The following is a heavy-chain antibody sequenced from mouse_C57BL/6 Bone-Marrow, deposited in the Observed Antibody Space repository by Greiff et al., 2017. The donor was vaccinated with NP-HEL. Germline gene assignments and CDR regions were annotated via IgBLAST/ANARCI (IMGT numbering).Heavy chain of an antibody. J-gene: IGHJ3*01. D-gene: IGHD2-4*01. CDR1: GSIFSAIG. Sequence: EVMLVESGGTLLKLGGSRKPPGAAPGSIFSAIGWFWVRQTPDKGWGWVATISSGGSYTYYPDSVKGRFTISRDNAKNTLYLQMSSLKSEDTAMYYCASPYDYDVAWFAYWGQGTLVTVSA. V-gene: IGHV5-6*01. CDR2: ISSGGSYT. CDR3: ASPYDYDVAWFAY.